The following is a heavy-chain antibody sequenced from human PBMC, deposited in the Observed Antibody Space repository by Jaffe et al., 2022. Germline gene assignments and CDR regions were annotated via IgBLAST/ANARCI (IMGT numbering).Heavy chain of an antibody. J-gene: IGHJ4*02. V-gene: IGHV3-30*02. D-gene: IGHD5-12*01. CDR1: GFTFSSYG. CDR3: AMDFGYSGYAGGDY. Sequence: QVQLVESGGGVVQPGGSLRLSCAASGFTFSSYGMHWVRQAPGKGLEWVAFIRYDGSNKYYADSVKGRFTISRDNSKNTLYLQMNSLRAEDTAVYYCAMDFGYSGYAGGDYWGQGTLVTVSS. CDR2: IRYDGSNK.